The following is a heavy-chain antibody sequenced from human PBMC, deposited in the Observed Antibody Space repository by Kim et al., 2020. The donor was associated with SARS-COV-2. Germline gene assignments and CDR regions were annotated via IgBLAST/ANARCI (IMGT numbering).Heavy chain of an antibody. CDR1: GGTFSTTG. CDR3: ARDPDRTDFTNHNYHGLAV. D-gene: IGHD2-8*01. J-gene: IGHJ6*02. V-gene: IGHV1-69*13. Sequence: SVKVSCRPSGGTFSTTGISWVRQAPGQGLEWMGGIIPILGSANYPHEVHDRVTITADASTSTVYLEVRSLRSDDTAVYYCARDPDRTDFTNHNYHGLAVWGQGTTVTVSS. CDR2: IIPILGSA.